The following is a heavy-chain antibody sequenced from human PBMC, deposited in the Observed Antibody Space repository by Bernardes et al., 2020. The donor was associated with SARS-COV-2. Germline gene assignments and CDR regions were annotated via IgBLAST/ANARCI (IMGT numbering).Heavy chain of an antibody. V-gene: IGHV3-23*01. J-gene: IGHJ6*02. CDR1: GFTFSTYA. CDR2: ISTSGGST. D-gene: IGHD2-21*01. Sequence: GGSLRLSCAASGFTFSTYAMGWVRQAPGKGLEWVSTISTSGGSTYYADSVKGRFTISRDNSDNTVSLQMNSLSAEDMAVYFCARTYVADKNMLRWRLDGMDVWGQGTTVTVSS. CDR3: ARTYVADKNMLRWRLDGMDV.